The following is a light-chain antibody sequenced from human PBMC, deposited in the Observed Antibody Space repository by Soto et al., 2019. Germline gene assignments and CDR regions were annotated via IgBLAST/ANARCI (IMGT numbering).Light chain of an antibody. V-gene: IGKV3-15*01. CDR1: QSVSYN. J-gene: IGKJ1*01. CDR3: QQYINWPRT. Sequence: EIVMTQSPATLSVSPGERATLSCRASQSVSYNLAWYLHKPGQAPRLLIYGASARATGIPARFSGSGSGTEFTLTISSLQSEDFAVYYCQQYINWPRTFGQRTKV. CDR2: GAS.